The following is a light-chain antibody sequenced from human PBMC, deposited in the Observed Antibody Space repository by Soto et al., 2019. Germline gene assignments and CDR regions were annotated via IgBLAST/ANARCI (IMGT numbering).Light chain of an antibody. CDR1: ITDIGAYNY. Sequence: QSALTQPASVSESPGQSLTISCTGTITDIGAYNYVSWYQQHPGKAPKLLIYGVSSRPSGVSNRFSGSKSGNAAYLTISALQADDEAEYYCSSYTSSITPYVFGTGTKV. J-gene: IGLJ1*01. CDR3: SSYTSSITPYV. CDR2: GVS. V-gene: IGLV2-14*01.